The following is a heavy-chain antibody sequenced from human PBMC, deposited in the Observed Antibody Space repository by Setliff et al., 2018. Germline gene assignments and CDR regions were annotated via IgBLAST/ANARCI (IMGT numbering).Heavy chain of an antibody. D-gene: IGHD2-21*01. CDR3: TTSRAPRVVLAADFDL. J-gene: IGHJ4*02. CDR2: ISPYSGET. V-gene: IGHV1-18*01. CDR1: GFNFITYG. Sequence: ASVKVSCKTSGFNFITYGFSWVRQAPGQGLEWMGWISPYSGETNNAQKFQDRLSVIADTSSKTIYMELRSLTSDDTAVYFCTTSRAPRVVLAADFDLWGQGTLVTVS.